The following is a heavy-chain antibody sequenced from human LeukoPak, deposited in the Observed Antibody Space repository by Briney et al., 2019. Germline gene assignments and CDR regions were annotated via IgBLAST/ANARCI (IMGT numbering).Heavy chain of an antibody. Sequence: PGGSLRLSCAASGFXFSDYTINWVRQAPGKGLEWVSSISSNSVHIYNAASVKGRFTISRNNAKNSLYLQMDSLRVEDTAVYYCARDQYRGGDCFTTWGQGTLVTVSS. CDR1: GFXFSDYT. CDR2: ISSNSVHI. J-gene: IGHJ5*02. V-gene: IGHV3-21*01. D-gene: IGHD2-21*02. CDR3: ARDQYRGGDCFTT.